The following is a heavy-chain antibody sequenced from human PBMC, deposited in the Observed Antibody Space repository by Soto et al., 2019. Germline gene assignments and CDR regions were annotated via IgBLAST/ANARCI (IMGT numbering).Heavy chain of an antibody. CDR1: GFAFSSYW. J-gene: IGHJ4*02. Sequence: EVQLVESGGGLVQPGGSLRLSGAACGFAFSSYWMSWIRQAPGKGLEWVANIKQDGSEKYYVDSVKGRFTISRDNAKNSLYLQMNSLRAEDTAVYYCAGGEYSSAWLGAPDYWGQGTLVTVSS. CDR2: IKQDGSEK. CDR3: AGGEYSSAWLGAPDY. D-gene: IGHD6-19*01. V-gene: IGHV3-7*01.